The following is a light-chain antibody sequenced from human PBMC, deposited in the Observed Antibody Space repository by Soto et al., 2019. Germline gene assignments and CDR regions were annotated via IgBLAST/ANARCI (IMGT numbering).Light chain of an antibody. CDR3: QHFVSSPPRYT. V-gene: IGKV3-20*01. Sequence: EIVLTQSPGTLSLSPGERATLSCRASQSLSSNYLTWYQHKPGQAPRLLIYGTSSRATGIPDRFSGSGSGTDFTLTISRLELEDFAVYFCQHFVSSPPRYTFGQGTKLEIK. CDR2: GTS. CDR1: QSLSSNY. J-gene: IGKJ2*01.